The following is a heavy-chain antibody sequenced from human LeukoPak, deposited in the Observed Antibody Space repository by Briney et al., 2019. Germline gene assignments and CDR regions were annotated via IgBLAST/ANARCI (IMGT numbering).Heavy chain of an antibody. J-gene: IGHJ3*01. CDR3: VRGFDGTNAFDL. V-gene: IGHV3-7*01. Sequence: PGGSLRLSCGASGFIFTTYWMNWVRQAPGKGREWVANIKQDGSETYYVDSVKGRFTISRDNDKNSVYLQMGSLRVEDTAVYYCVRGFDGTNAFDLWGQGTMVTVSS. CDR2: IKQDGSET. CDR1: GFIFTTYW. D-gene: IGHD3-9*01.